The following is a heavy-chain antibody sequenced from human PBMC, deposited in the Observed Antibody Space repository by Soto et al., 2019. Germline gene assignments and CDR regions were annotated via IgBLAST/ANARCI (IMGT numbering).Heavy chain of an antibody. CDR2: ISSSSSYI. CDR3: ARGGSSSSWFDP. CDR1: GFTFSSYS. J-gene: IGHJ5*02. V-gene: IGHV3-21*01. D-gene: IGHD6-6*01. Sequence: GGSLRLSCAASGFTFSSYSMNWVRQAPGKGLEWVSSISSSSSYIYYADSVKGRFTISRDNAKNSLYLQMNSLRAEDTAVYYCARGGSSSSWFDPWGQGTLVTVSS.